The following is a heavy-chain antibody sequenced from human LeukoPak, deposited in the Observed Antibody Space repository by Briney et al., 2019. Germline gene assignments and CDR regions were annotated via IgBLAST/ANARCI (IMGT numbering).Heavy chain of an antibody. CDR2: INWNGGST. J-gene: IGHJ4*02. D-gene: IGHD3-22*01. Sequence: TGGSLRLSCAASGFTFDDYGMSWVRQAPGKGLEWVSGINWNGGSTGYADSVKGRFTISRDNAKNSLYLQMNSLRAEDTALYYCARRGSSGYYVGYWGQGTLVTVSS. CDR3: ARRGSSGYYVGY. V-gene: IGHV3-20*04. CDR1: GFTFDDYG.